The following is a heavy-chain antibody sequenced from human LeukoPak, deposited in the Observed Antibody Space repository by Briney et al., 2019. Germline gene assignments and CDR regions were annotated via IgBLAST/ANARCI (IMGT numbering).Heavy chain of an antibody. Sequence: ASVKVSCKASGYTFNNYYMYWVRQAPGQGLEWMGMINPSGGGTSYAQKFQGRVTMTRDTSTWTVYMEVSSLKPEDTAVYYCARQGAYSSAIGMGYWGQGTLVTVSS. D-gene: IGHD6-19*01. CDR2: INPSGGGT. V-gene: IGHV1-46*02. CDR1: GYTFNNYY. CDR3: ARQGAYSSAIGMGY. J-gene: IGHJ4*02.